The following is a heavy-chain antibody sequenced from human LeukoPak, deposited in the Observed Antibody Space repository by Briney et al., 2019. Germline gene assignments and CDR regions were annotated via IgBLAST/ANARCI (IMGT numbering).Heavy chain of an antibody. J-gene: IGHJ5*02. V-gene: IGHV1-69*05. D-gene: IGHD4-23*01. CDR2: IIPIFGTA. Sequence: SVKVSCKASGGTFSSYAISWVRQAPGQGLEWMGGIIPIFGTANYAQNFQGRVTITRDTSASTAYLELSSLRSEDTAVYYCARELPMTTVVTTRWFDPWGQGTLVTVSS. CDR1: GGTFSSYA. CDR3: ARELPMTTVVTTRWFDP.